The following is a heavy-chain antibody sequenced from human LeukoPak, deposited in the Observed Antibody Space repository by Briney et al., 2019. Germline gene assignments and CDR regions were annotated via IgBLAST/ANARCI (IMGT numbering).Heavy chain of an antibody. CDR2: IKQDGSEK. J-gene: IGHJ4*02. Sequence: GGSLRLSCAAPGFTFSSYWMSWVRQAPGKGLEWVANIKQDGSEKYYVDSVKGRFTISRDNAKNSLYLQMNSLRAEDTAVYYCASEERRYSNAPGDYWGQGTLVTVSS. CDR1: GFTFSSYW. V-gene: IGHV3-7*01. CDR3: ASEERRYSNAPGDY. D-gene: IGHD6-13*01.